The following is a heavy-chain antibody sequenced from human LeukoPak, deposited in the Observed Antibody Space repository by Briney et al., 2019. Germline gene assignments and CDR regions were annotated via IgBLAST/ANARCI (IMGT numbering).Heavy chain of an antibody. Sequence: PGGSLRLSCAVSGFTFRSYEMNWVRQAPGRGLEWISYTTSTGSNTNYADSVKGRFTMSRDNAKNSLYLQMNSLRVEDTAVYYCATGGAPGGRFEYWGQGALVTVSS. V-gene: IGHV3-48*03. CDR3: ATGGAPGGRFEY. CDR2: TTSTGSNT. D-gene: IGHD3-16*01. CDR1: GFTFRSYE. J-gene: IGHJ4*02.